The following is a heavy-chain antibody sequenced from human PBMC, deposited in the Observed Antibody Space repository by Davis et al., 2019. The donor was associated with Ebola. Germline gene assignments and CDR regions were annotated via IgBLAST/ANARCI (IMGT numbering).Heavy chain of an antibody. CDR2: IRSKAYGGTT. CDR3: TKRFDY. V-gene: IGHV3-49*03. Sequence: GESLKISCAASGFTFSSYSMSWFRQAPGKGLEWVGFIRSKAYGGTTEYAASVKGRFTISRDDSKSIAYLQMNSLKTEDTAVYYCTKRFDYWGQGTLVTVSS. J-gene: IGHJ4*02. CDR1: GFTFSSYS.